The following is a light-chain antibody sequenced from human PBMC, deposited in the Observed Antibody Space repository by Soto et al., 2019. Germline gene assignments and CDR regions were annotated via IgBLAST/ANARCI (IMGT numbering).Light chain of an antibody. CDR1: QSVSSSY. V-gene: IGKV3-20*01. CDR2: GAS. J-gene: IGKJ3*01. Sequence: EIVLTQSPGTLSLSPGERATLSCRASQSVSSSYLAWYQQKPGQAPRLLIYGASSRATGIPDRFSGSGSGTDFTLTISRLEPEDFAVYSCQQSGSSPLFTFGPGTKVDIK. CDR3: QQSGSSPLFT.